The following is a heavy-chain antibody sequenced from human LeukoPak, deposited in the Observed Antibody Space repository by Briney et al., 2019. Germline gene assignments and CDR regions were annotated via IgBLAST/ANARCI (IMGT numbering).Heavy chain of an antibody. CDR2: INSDGSSI. CDR3: ARGRGPYGWFDP. V-gene: IGHV3-74*01. J-gene: IGHJ5*02. CDR1: GFTSSSYW. Sequence: GGSLRLSCAASGFTSSSYWMHWVRQAPGKGLVWVSRINSDGSSINYADSVKGRFTISRDNAKNTLYLQMNSLRAEDAAVYYCARGRGPYGWFDPWGQGTLITVSS. D-gene: IGHD3-10*01.